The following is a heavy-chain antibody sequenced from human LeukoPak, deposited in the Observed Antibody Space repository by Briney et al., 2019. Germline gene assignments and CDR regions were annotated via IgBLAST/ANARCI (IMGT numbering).Heavy chain of an antibody. Sequence: VASVKVSCKASGYTFTSYGISWVRQAPGQGLEWMGWISAYNGNTNYAQKLQGRVTMTTDTSTSTAYMELRSLRSDDTAVYYCARDVAAAGNDAFDIWGQGTMVTVSS. CDR3: ARDVAAAGNDAFDI. CDR2: ISAYNGNT. CDR1: GYTFTSYG. J-gene: IGHJ3*02. D-gene: IGHD6-13*01. V-gene: IGHV1-18*01.